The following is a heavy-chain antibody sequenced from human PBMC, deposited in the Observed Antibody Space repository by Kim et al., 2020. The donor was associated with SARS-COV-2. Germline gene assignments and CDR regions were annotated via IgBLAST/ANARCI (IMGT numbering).Heavy chain of an antibody. V-gene: IGHV3-21*01. CDR3: ASSSGGNFDY. J-gene: IGHJ4*02. D-gene: IGHD2-15*01. CDR2: YM. Sequence: YMYYADSVKGRFTISRDNAKNSLQLQMNSLRADDTAVFYCASSSGGNFDYWGQGALVTVSS.